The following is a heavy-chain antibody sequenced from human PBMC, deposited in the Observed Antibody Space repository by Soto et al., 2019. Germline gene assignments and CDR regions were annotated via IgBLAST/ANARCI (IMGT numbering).Heavy chain of an antibody. CDR3: ARDKLAGRPLVYYYGMDV. V-gene: IGHV3-33*01. CDR2: IWYDGSNK. J-gene: IGHJ6*02. Sequence: SLRLCCAASGFTFSSYGMHWVRQAPGKGLEWVAVIWYDGSNKYYADSVKGRFTISRDNSKNTLYLQMNSLRAEDTAVYYCARDKLAGRPLVYYYGMDVWGQGTTVTVSS. D-gene: IGHD6-19*01. CDR1: GFTFSSYG.